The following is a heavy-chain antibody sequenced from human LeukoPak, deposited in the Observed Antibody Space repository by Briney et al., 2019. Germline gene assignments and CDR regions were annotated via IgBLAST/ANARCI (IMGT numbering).Heavy chain of an antibody. CDR2: INSDGSTT. Sequence: GGSVSLLCAASGFTLSQYWMHCARQARGKGLVGVSRINSDGSTTHRADSAKGRFIISRENSKNTLYLQMHRLRAEDTAVYFCARAREYRTSSVSYYYYYIDVWGKGTTVTVSS. CDR3: ARAREYRTSSVSYYYYYIDV. J-gene: IGHJ6*03. D-gene: IGHD6-6*01. CDR1: GFTLSQYW. V-gene: IGHV3-74*01.